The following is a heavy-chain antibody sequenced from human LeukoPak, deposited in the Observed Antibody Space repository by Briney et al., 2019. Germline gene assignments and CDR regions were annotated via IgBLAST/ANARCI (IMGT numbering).Heavy chain of an antibody. CDR3: ASHADYDFWSGYYSYNWFDP. CDR2: IIPIFGTA. Sequence: SVKVSCKASGGTFSSYAIRWVRKAPGQGLEWMVRIIPIFGTANYAQKFQGRVTITTDESTSTAYMELSSLRSEDTAVYDCASHADYDFWSGYYSYNWFDPWGQGTLVTVSS. D-gene: IGHD3-3*01. V-gene: IGHV1-69*05. J-gene: IGHJ5*02. CDR1: GGTFSSYA.